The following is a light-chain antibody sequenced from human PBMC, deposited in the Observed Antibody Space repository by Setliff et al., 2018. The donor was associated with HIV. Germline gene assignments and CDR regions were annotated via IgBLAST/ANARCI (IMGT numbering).Light chain of an antibody. Sequence: QSALTQPRSVSGSPGQSVTISCTGTNSDVGGYNYVSWYQQHPGKAPKLMIYDVSKRPSGVPDRFSGSKSGNTASLTISGLQAGDEADYYCCSYAGSYTYVFGTGTKVTVL. CDR2: DVS. CDR1: NSDVGGYNY. V-gene: IGLV2-11*01. J-gene: IGLJ1*01. CDR3: CSYAGSYTYV.